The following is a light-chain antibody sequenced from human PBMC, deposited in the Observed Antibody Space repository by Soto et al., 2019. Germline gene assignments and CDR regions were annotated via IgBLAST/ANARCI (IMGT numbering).Light chain of an antibody. V-gene: IGLV2-14*01. CDR2: DVS. CDR3: SSYTGSRTDA. J-gene: IGLJ1*01. CDR1: SSDVGGYTY. Sequence: QSVLTQPASVSGSPGQSITISCTGTSSDVGGYTYVSWYQQYPGKAPKLLIYDVSNRPSGVSSRFSGTKSGNTASLTISGLQAEDEADYYCSSYTGSRTDAFGPGTRGPVL.